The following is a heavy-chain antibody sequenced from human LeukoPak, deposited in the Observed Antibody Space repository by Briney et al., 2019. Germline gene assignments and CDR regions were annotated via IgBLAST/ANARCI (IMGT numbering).Heavy chain of an antibody. CDR1: GYTFGNFW. Sequence: GESLKISCSGSGYTFGNFWIGWVRQLPGKGLEWMGIIYPGDSDTRYSPSFQGQVSISADTSTSTAYLQWSRLKPSDTAMYYCASAVSYCSGGSCFHFDSWGKGTLVIASS. D-gene: IGHD2-15*01. V-gene: IGHV5-51*01. CDR2: IYPGDSDT. CDR3: ASAVSYCSGGSCFHFDS. J-gene: IGHJ4*02.